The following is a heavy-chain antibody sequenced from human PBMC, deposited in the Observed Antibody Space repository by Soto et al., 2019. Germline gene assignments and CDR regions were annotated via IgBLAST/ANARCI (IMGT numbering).Heavy chain of an antibody. Sequence: QVQLVQSGAEVKKPGASVKVSCKASGYTFTSYAMHWVRQAPGQRLEWMGWINDGNGNTKYSQKCQGRVTITRATSASTAYMELSSLRSEVTAVYYCARDLGGWPDYWGQGTLVTVAS. V-gene: IGHV1-3*01. CDR3: ARDLGGWPDY. CDR2: INDGNGNT. CDR1: GYTFTSYA. J-gene: IGHJ4*02. D-gene: IGHD2-15*01.